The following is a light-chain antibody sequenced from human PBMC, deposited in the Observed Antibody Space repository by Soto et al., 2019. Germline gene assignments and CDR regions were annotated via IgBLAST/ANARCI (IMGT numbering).Light chain of an antibody. CDR1: SSDVGGYNY. CDR3: SSYSRSSRYV. J-gene: IGLJ1*01. Sequence: QSVLTQPASVSGSPGQSITISCTGTSSDVGGYNYVSWYQQHPGKAPKLMIYDVSNRPSGVSNRFSGSKSGNTASLTISGLQAEDDADYYCSSYSRSSRYVFGTGTKVTVL. CDR2: DVS. V-gene: IGLV2-14*01.